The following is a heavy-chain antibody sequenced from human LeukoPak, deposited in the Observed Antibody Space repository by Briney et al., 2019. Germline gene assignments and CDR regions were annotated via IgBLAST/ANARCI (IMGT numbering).Heavy chain of an antibody. V-gene: IGHV4-61*08. CDR3: ASKPRGYSYGYGD. CDR2: IYYSGST. J-gene: IGHJ4*02. Sequence: PSETLSLTCAVSGVSISSGGYSWSWIRQPPGKGLEWIGYIYYSGSTNYNPSLKSRVTISVDTSKNQFSLKLSSVTAADTAVYYCASKPRGYSYGYGDWGQGTLVTVSS. CDR1: GVSISSGGYS. D-gene: IGHD5-18*01.